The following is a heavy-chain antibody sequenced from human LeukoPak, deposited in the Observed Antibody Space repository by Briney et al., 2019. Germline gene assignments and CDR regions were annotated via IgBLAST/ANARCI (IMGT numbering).Heavy chain of an antibody. CDR1: GGSISSYH. J-gene: IGHJ4*02. CDR3: ARQGYSSGWFFDY. CDR2: IYYSGST. V-gene: IGHV4-59*08. Sequence: SETLSLTCTVSGGSISSYHRRWIRQPPGKGLEWIGYIYYSGSTNYNPSLKSRVTISVDTSKNQFSLKLSSVTAADTAVYYCARQGYSSGWFFDYWGQGTLVTVSS. D-gene: IGHD6-19*01.